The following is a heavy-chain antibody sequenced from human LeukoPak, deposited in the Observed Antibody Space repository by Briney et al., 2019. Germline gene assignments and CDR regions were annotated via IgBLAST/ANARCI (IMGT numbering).Heavy chain of an antibody. CDR1: GFTFRSYW. D-gene: IGHD5-24*01. Sequence: PGGALRLSCAASGFTFRSYWMSWVRQAPGKGLEWVANIKQDGSEKYYVDSVKGRFTISRDNDKNSLYPQMNSLRAEDTAVYYCARDRGSDAYNLGWGQGTLVTVSS. J-gene: IGHJ4*02. CDR3: ARDRGSDAYNLG. CDR2: IKQDGSEK. V-gene: IGHV3-7*01.